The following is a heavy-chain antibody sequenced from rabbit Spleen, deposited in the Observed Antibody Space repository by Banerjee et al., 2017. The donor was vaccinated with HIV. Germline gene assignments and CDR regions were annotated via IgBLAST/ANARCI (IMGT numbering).Heavy chain of an antibody. CDR1: GFSFISSDY. J-gene: IGHJ4*01. D-gene: IGHD4-2*01. CDR3: VRDQVGHAGYGPYYFNL. Sequence: QSLEEAGGGRVKHGASLTLTCSAAGFSFISSDYMCWVRQAPGKGLEWIGYIEPIFGTTYYESWVNGRFTIPSHNAQHTLYLHLNSLTAADTPPYFCVRDQVGHAGYGPYYFNLWGQGTLVTVS. V-gene: IGHV1S40*01. CDR2: IEPIFGTT.